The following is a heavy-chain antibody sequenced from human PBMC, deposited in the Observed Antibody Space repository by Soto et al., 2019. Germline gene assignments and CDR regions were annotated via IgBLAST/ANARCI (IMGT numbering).Heavy chain of an antibody. CDR2: MNPNSGNT. Sequence: ASVKVSCKASGYSFTSYDINWERQATGQGLEWMGWMNPNSGNTGYAQKFQGRVTMTRNTSISTAYMELSSLRSEDTAVYYCARDRRQNSGSYSSYWGQGTLVTVSS. CDR1: GYSFTSYD. CDR3: ARDRRQNSGSYSSY. V-gene: IGHV1-8*01. J-gene: IGHJ4*02. D-gene: IGHD1-26*01.